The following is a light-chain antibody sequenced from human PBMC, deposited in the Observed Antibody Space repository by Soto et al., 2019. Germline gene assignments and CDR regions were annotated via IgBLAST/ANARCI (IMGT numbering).Light chain of an antibody. CDR3: QQYDYYSP. CDR1: QSISDL. V-gene: IGKV1-5*03. CDR2: KAS. J-gene: IGKJ4*02. Sequence: IQMTQSPSTLSASVGDRVTITCRASQSISDLLAWYQQKPGEAPKLLIYKASSLESGVPSRFSGSGSGTQFSLTVNSLQPDDFATYYCQQYDYYSPFGGGTKVEIK.